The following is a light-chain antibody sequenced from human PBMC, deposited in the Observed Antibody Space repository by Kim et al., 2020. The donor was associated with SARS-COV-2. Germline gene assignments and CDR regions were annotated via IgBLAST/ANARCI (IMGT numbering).Light chain of an antibody. Sequence: EIVLTQSPATLSVSPGERATLSCRASQSVTNNLVWYQQKPGQAPRLLIYGASTRATGIPARFSGGGSGTEFTLTISSLQSEDFAVYYCQQYNNWPPLTFGGGTKVDIK. CDR1: QSVTNN. J-gene: IGKJ4*01. CDR3: QQYNNWPPLT. V-gene: IGKV3-15*01. CDR2: GAS.